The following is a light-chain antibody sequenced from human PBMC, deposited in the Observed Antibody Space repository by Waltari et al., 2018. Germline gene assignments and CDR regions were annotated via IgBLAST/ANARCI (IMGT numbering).Light chain of an antibody. V-gene: IGKV3-20*01. CDR1: QSLTKRY. Sequence: VLTQSPGTLSLSPGERATLSCRASQSLTKRYLAWYQQKPGQAPRLLIYGASSRAAGIPDRFSGSGSGTDFTLTISRVEPEDFAVYSCQQYGSSVLYTVGQGTKLEIK. CDR3: QQYGSSVLYT. J-gene: IGKJ2*01. CDR2: GAS.